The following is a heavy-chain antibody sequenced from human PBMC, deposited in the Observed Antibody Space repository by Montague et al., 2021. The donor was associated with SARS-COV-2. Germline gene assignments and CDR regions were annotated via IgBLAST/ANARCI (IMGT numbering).Heavy chain of an antibody. CDR3: VRGGDCSGGECDCGAGD. V-gene: IGHV3-21*04. D-gene: IGHD2-8*02. J-gene: IGHJ4*02. Sequence: LSLSWSASGFTFSNYTMNWVRQSPGMGLEWVSFISSSGSSIYYADSVKGRFTISRDNAKNSLYLQMNSLRVEDTAVYYCVRGGDCSGGECDCGAGDWGQGTLVTVSS. CDR2: ISSSGSSI. CDR1: GFTFSNYT.